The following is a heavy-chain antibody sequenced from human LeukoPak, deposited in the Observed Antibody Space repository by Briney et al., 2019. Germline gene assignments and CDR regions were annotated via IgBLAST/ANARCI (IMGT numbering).Heavy chain of an antibody. J-gene: IGHJ4*02. CDR2: ISSSGSTI. D-gene: IGHD6-19*01. Sequence: GGSLRLSCAASGFTSSSYEMNWVRQAPGKGLEWVSYISSSGSTIYYADSVKGRFTISRDNAKNSLYLQMDSLRAEDTALYYCGRDLSGWYGPDYWGQGTLVTVSS. CDR3: GRDLSGWYGPDY. CDR1: GFTSSSYE. V-gene: IGHV3-48*03.